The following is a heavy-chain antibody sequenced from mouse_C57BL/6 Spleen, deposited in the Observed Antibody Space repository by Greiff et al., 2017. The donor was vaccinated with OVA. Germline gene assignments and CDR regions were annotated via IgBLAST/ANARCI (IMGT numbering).Heavy chain of an antibody. D-gene: IGHD1-1*01. CDR2: INPSTGGT. CDR1: GYSFTGYY. V-gene: IGHV1-42*01. CDR3: AKEGITTVVGPFAY. J-gene: IGHJ3*01. Sequence: VQLQQSGPELVKPGASVKISCKASGYSFTGYYMNWVKQSPEKSLEWIGEINPSTGGTTYNQKFKAKATLTVDKSSSTAYMQLKSLTSEDSAVYYCAKEGITTVVGPFAYWGQGTLVTVSA.